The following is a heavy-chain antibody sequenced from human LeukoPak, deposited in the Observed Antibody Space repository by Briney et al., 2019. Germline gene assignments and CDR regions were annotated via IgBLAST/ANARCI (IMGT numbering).Heavy chain of an antibody. D-gene: IGHD3-10*01. J-gene: IGHJ6*02. V-gene: IGHV3-30*04. CDR2: ISYDGSNK. CDR1: GFTFSSYA. Sequence: GGSLRLSCAASGFTFSSYAMHWVRQAPGKGLEWVAVISYDGSNKYYADSVKGRFTISRDNSKNTLYLQMNSLRAEDTAVYYCARGPMVRGVIPLYYYYGMDVWGQGTTVTVSS. CDR3: ARGPMVRGVIPLYYYYGMDV.